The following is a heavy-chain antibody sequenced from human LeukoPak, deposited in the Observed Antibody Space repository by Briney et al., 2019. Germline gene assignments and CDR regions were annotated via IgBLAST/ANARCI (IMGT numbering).Heavy chain of an antibody. D-gene: IGHD3-3*01. CDR2: ISAYNGNT. V-gene: IGHV1-18*01. Sequence: GASVKVSCKASGYTFTSYGISWVRQAPGQGLEWMGWISAYNGNTNYAQKLQGRVTMTTDTSTSTAYMELSSLRSEDTAVYYCAREGTTVYDFWSGYYWGTRYFDYWGQGTLVTVSS. CDR1: GYTFTSYG. J-gene: IGHJ4*02. CDR3: AREGTTVYDFWSGYYWGTRYFDY.